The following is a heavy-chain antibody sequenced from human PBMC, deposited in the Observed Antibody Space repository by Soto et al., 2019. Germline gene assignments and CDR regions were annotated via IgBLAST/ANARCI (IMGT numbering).Heavy chain of an antibody. CDR3: ARKIDVPTGMLDH. Sequence: EVHLLQSGGGLVQPGGSLRLSCATSGFTLSNSVMSWVRQAPGKGLEWVSTIAGKTYYSDSVKGRFTISRDNSQSTLFLRLNSLRAEDTAVYYCARKIDVPTGMLDHWGQGTLVTVSS. J-gene: IGHJ4*02. V-gene: IGHV3-23*01. CDR2: IAGKT. D-gene: IGHD1-1*01. CDR1: GFTLSNSV.